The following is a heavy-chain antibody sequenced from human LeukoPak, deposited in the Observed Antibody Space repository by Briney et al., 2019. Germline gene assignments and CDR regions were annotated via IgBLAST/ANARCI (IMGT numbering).Heavy chain of an antibody. CDR3: AKGGSDYYYYYMDV. D-gene: IGHD1-26*01. CDR2: ISSSSSTI. V-gene: IGHV3-48*04. CDR1: GFTFSSYS. Sequence: GGSLRLSCAASGFTFSSYSMNWVRQAPGKGLEWVSYISSSSSTIYYADSVKGRFTISRDNAKNSLYLQMNSLRAEDTAVYYCAKGGSDYYYYYMDVWGKGTTVTVSS. J-gene: IGHJ6*03.